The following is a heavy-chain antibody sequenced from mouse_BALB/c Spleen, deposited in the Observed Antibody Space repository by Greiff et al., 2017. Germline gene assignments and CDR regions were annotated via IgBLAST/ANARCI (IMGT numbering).Heavy chain of an antibody. Sequence: EVKLMESGAELVKPGASVKLSCTASGFNIKDTYMHWVKQRPEQGLEWIGRIDPANGNTKYDPKFQGKATITADTSSNTAYLQLSSLTSEDTAVYYCARGGYEGFAYWGQGTLVTVSA. D-gene: IGHD2-2*01. CDR3: ARGGYEGFAY. J-gene: IGHJ3*01. V-gene: IGHV14-3*02. CDR1: GFNIKDTY. CDR2: IDPANGNT.